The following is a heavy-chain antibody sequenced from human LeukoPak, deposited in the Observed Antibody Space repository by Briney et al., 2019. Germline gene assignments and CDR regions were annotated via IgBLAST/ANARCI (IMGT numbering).Heavy chain of an antibody. Sequence: GGSLRLSCAASGFTFSSYAMSWVRQAPGKGLGWVSAISGSGGSTYYADSVKGRFTISRDNSKNTLYLQMNSLRAEDTAVYYCAKIIVSLVAGSYAPTRYSDYWGQGTLVTVSS. CDR3: AKIIVSLVAGSYAPTRYSDY. J-gene: IGHJ4*02. V-gene: IGHV3-23*01. D-gene: IGHD6-19*01. CDR2: ISGSGGST. CDR1: GFTFSSYA.